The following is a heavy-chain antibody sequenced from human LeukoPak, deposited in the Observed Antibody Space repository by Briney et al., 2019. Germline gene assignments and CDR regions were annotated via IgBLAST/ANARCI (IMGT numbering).Heavy chain of an antibody. CDR3: ARDRRGKSYYDFWSGSHYYYYMDV. V-gene: IGHV4-59*12. CDR2: IYYSGST. D-gene: IGHD3-3*01. CDR1: GGSISSYY. Sequence: NPSETLSLTCTVSGGSISSYYWSWIRQPPGKGLEWIGYIYYSGSTNYNPSLKSRVTISVDTSKNQFSLKLSSVTVADTAVYYCARDRRGKSYYDFWSGSHYYYYMDVWGKGTTVTVSS. J-gene: IGHJ6*03.